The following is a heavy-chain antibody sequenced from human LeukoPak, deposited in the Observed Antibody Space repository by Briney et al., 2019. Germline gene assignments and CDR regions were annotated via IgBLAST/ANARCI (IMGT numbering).Heavy chain of an antibody. CDR2: TSHNEGNK. V-gene: IGHV3-30-3*01. CDR1: GFTFSNYA. D-gene: IGHD5-18*01. J-gene: IGHJ4*02. Sequence: PGRSLKLSFAASGFTFSNYAVHWVRQAPGKGREWVAATSHNEGNKYYADSVKGRFTISRDNSKNTLYLEVNSLRPGGTAVYYCARDSGLAMGKGYFDYCGQGTLVTVSS. CDR3: ARDSGLAMGKGYFDY.